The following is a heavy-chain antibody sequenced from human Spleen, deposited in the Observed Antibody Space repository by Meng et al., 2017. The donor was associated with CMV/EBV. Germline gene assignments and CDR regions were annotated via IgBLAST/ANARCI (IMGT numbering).Heavy chain of an antibody. V-gene: IGHV1-8*03. CDR3: ARVKLNYYGSGVGYYGMDV. CDR1: GYTFTSYD. D-gene: IGHD3-10*01. J-gene: IGHJ6*02. Sequence: ASVKVSCKASGYTFTSYDINWVRQATGQGLEWMGWMNPNSGNTGYAQKFQGRVTITRNTSISTAYMELSSLRSEDTAVYYCARVKLNYYGSGVGYYGMDVWGQGTTVTVSS. CDR2: MNPNSGNT.